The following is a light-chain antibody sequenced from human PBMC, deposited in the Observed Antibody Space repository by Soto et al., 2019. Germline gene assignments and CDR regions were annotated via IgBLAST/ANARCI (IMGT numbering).Light chain of an antibody. CDR3: SSYTGGNPSYV. J-gene: IGLJ1*01. CDR2: EVT. Sequence: QSALTQPPSASGSPGQSVTISCTGTSSDVGGYDYVSWYQQHPGKAPKLMIYEVTIRPSGVSDRFSGSKSGNTASLTASGRQAEDEADYYCSSYTGGNPSYVFGTGTKVTVL. V-gene: IGLV2-8*01. CDR1: SSDVGGYDY.